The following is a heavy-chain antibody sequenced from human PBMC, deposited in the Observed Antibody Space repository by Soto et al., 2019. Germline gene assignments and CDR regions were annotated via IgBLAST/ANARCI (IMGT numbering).Heavy chain of an antibody. Sequence: QVQLVESGGGVVQPGRSLRLSCAASGFTFSSYGMHWVRQAPGKGLEGVAVISYDGSNKYYADSVKGRFTISRDNSKNTLYLQMNSLRAEDTAVYYCAKDSYGMDVWGQGTTVTVSS. CDR1: GFTFSSYG. CDR2: ISYDGSNK. J-gene: IGHJ6*02. CDR3: AKDSYGMDV. V-gene: IGHV3-30*18.